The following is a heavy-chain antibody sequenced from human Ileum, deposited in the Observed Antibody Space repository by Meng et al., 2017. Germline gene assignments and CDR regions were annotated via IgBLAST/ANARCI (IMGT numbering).Heavy chain of an antibody. D-gene: IGHD4-17*01. CDR1: GFTFSSCA. CDR2: ISPDGTRA. V-gene: IGHV3-30-3*01. CDR3: ATGGAYYFDY. Sequence: QVQLVESGGVVVQPGRSLRLSCASAGFTFSSCAMHWVRQAPGEGLECVAVISPDGTRAYYADSVNGRFTISRDNSKNTFYLQMNSLRSDDTAVYYCATGGAYYFDYWGQGALVTVSS. J-gene: IGHJ4*02.